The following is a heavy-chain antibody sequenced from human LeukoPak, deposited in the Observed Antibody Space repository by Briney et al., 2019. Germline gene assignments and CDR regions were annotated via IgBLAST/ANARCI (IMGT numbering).Heavy chain of an antibody. Sequence: GGSLRPSCAASGFTFSSYEMNWVRQAPGKGLEWVSYISSSGSTIYYADSVKGRFTISRDNAKNSLYLQMNSLRAEDTAVYYCARDKGVRGSVVYGMDVWGKGTTVTVSS. CDR2: ISSSGSTI. CDR3: ARDKGVRGSVVYGMDV. V-gene: IGHV3-48*03. CDR1: GFTFSSYE. D-gene: IGHD3-10*01. J-gene: IGHJ6*04.